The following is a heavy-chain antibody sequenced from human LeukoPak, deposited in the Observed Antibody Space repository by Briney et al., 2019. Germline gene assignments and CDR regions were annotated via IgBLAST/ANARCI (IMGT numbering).Heavy chain of an antibody. CDR3: VRGRLTAWGLDY. CDR2: ISPDARTI. CDR1: GFTFRSYW. Sequence: GGSLRLSCATSGFTFRSYWMHWVRQAPGKGLVWVSHISPDARTISYAAFVKGRFTISRDNAKNTLYLQMNSLRAEDTALYYCVRGRLTAWGLDYWGQGTLVTVSS. D-gene: IGHD3-16*01. V-gene: IGHV3-74*01. J-gene: IGHJ4*02.